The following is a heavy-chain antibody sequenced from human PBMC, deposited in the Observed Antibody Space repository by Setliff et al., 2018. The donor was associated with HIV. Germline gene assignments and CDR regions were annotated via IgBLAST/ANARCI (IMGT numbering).Heavy chain of an antibody. D-gene: IGHD3-22*01. Sequence: ASVKVSCKASGYTFSSYGISWVRQAPGQGVEWMGWISPQNGNTEFAQKFHHRVSMTADRSSNIAYMELRSLTFEDTAIYYCARDGRFDYDSSGYAGPEFDQWGQGTLVTVSS. CDR3: ARDGRFDYDSSGYAGPEFDQ. CDR1: GYTFSSYG. CDR2: ISPQNGNT. V-gene: IGHV1-18*01. J-gene: IGHJ4*02.